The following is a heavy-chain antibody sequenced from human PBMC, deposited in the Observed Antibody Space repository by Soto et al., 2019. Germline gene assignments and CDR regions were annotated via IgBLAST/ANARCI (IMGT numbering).Heavy chain of an antibody. CDR1: GGSFSGYY. CDR3: ARRYGYFDY. V-gene: IGHV4-34*01. CDR2: INHSGST. Sequence: PSETLSLTCAVYGGSFSGYYWSWIRQPPGKGLEWIGEINHSGSTNYNPSLKSRVTISVDTSKNQFSLKLSSVIAADTAVYYCARRYGYFDYWGQGTLVTVSS. J-gene: IGHJ4*02. D-gene: IGHD3-9*01.